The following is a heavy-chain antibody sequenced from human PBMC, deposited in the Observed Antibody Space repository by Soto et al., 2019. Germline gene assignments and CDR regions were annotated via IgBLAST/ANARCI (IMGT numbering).Heavy chain of an antibody. V-gene: IGHV1-18*01. Sequence: QVKRVQSGPEVKKPGASVKVSCKTSGYTFTNFGISWVRQAPGQGLEWMGWVTTDKGKTTYAQKFQGRVTMTTDTSTSKAYMELRSLRSDDTAVYYCATRSPAFDYWGQGTLVTVSS. CDR1: GYTFTNFG. J-gene: IGHJ4*02. CDR3: ATRSPAFDY. CDR2: VTTDKGKT.